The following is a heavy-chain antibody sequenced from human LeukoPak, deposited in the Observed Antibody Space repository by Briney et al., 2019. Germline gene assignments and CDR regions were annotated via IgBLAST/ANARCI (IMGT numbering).Heavy chain of an antibody. CDR3: ARGYTAMVHDY. CDR1: GGSIGHYY. J-gene: IGHJ4*02. CDR2: IYYSGSSGST. Sequence: SETLSLTCTVSGGSIGHYYWSWIRQPPGKGLEWIGYIYYSGSSGSTHYNPSLESRVTISLDTSKNQFSLKLSSVTAADTAVYYCARGYTAMVHDYWGQGTLVTVSS. V-gene: IGHV4-59*01. D-gene: IGHD5-18*01.